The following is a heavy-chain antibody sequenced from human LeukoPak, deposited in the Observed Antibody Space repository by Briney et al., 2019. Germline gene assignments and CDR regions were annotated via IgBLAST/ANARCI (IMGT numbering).Heavy chain of an antibody. Sequence: GRSLRLPCAASGFTFSSYGMHWVRQAPGKGLEWVAVISCDGSNKYYADSVKGRFTISRDNSKNTLYLQMNSLRAEDTAVYYCAKGLAHSSWYFFDYWGQGTLVTVSS. V-gene: IGHV3-30*18. J-gene: IGHJ4*02. D-gene: IGHD6-13*01. CDR2: ISCDGSNK. CDR1: GFTFSSYG. CDR3: AKGLAHSSWYFFDY.